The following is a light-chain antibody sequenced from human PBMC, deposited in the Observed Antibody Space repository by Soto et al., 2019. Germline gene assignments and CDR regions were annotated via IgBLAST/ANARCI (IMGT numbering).Light chain of an antibody. CDR3: HQYYSPPLT. CDR1: QIVLYSSNNRNY. Sequence: DIVITHSRKSLTVYLGERATINCKSGQIVLYSSNNRNYLAWYQQRPGQPPKLLIYWASTRESGVPDRFSGSGSGTDFTLTISSLQAEDVAVYYCHQYYSPPLTFGGGTKVDIK. CDR2: WAS. J-gene: IGKJ4*01. V-gene: IGKV4-1*01.